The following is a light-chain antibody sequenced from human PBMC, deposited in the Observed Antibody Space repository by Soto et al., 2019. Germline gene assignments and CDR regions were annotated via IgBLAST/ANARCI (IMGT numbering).Light chain of an antibody. CDR1: SSDVGGYNY. J-gene: IGLJ1*01. Sequence: SVLTQPPSASGSPGQSVTISCTGTSSDVGGYNYVSWYQQHPGKAPKLMIYEVSKRPSGVPDRFSGSKSSNTASLTVSGLQAEDEADCYCSSYAGSNFYVFGTGTKATVL. CDR2: EVS. CDR3: SSYAGSNFYV. V-gene: IGLV2-8*01.